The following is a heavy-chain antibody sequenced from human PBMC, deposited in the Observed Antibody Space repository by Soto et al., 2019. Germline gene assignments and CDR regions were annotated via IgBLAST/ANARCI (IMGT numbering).Heavy chain of an antibody. CDR2: IYYSGST. CDR3: ARDVQVIAAAGWFDP. Sequence: SVTMSVTCTVAGGSISSGGYYWSWISQHPGKGLEWIGYIYYSGSTYYNPSLKSRGTISVDTSKNQFSLKLSSVTAADTAVYYCARDVQVIAAAGWFDPWGQGTLVTVSS. V-gene: IGHV4-31*03. J-gene: IGHJ5*02. CDR1: GGSISSGGYY. D-gene: IGHD6-13*01.